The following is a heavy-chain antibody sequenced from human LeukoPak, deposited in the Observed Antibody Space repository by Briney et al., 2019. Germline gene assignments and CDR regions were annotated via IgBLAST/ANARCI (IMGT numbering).Heavy chain of an antibody. J-gene: IGHJ4*02. CDR1: GFTFSNYN. D-gene: IGHD3-22*01. V-gene: IGHV3-48*01. Sequence: GGSLRLSCAASGFTFSNYNMNWVRQGPGKGLEWVSYISSSSSTIYYTDSVKGRFTISRDNSKNTLYVQVNSLGTEDTAAYYCAKGSYYDSSGSFYFDYWGQGTLVTVSS. CDR2: ISSSSSTI. CDR3: AKGSYYDSSGSFYFDY.